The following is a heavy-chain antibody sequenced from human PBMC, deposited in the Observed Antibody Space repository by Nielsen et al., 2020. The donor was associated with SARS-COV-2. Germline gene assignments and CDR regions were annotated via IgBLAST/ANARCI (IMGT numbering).Heavy chain of an antibody. V-gene: IGHV3-9*01. CDR1: GFTFDDYA. J-gene: IGHJ4*02. CDR3: AKDLDGSSGYFDY. CDR2: ISWNSGSI. D-gene: IGHD3-22*01. Sequence: SLKISCAASGFTFDDYAMHWVRQAPGKGLEWVSGISWNSGSIGYADSVKGRFTISRDNAKNSLYLQMNSLRAEDTALYYCAKDLDGSSGYFDYWGQGTLVTASS.